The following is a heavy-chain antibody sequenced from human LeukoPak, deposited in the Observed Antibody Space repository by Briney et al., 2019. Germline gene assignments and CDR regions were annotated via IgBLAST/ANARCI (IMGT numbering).Heavy chain of an antibody. D-gene: IGHD5-18*01. CDR1: AFIFSNYN. V-gene: IGHV3-48*01. Sequence: GGSLRLSCAASAFIFSNYNMNWVRQDPGKGLEWVSYISSTSSSIYYADSVKGRFTISGDNAKNSLYLQMSSLRAEDTGVYYCARALGYSYGYVIDYWGQGTLVTVSS. CDR2: ISSTSSSI. J-gene: IGHJ4*02. CDR3: ARALGYSYGYVIDY.